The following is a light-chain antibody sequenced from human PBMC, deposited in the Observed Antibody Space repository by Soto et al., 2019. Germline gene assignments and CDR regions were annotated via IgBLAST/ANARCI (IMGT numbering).Light chain of an antibody. J-gene: IGLJ1*01. CDR1: SGDVGSYIH. Sequence: QSALTQPRSVSGSPGQSVSLSCTGTSGDVGSYIHVSWYQQHPGRAPKLMIYDVDERPSGVPDRFSGSKSGNTASLTISGLQAEDEADYYCCSYAGSYTSSWAFGTGTKVTVL. CDR3: CSYAGSYTSSWA. CDR2: DVD. V-gene: IGLV2-11*01.